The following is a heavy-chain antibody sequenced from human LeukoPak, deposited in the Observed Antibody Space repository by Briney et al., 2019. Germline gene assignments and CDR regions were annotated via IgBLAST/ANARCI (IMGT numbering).Heavy chain of an antibody. V-gene: IGHV3-23*01. CDR2: ISGSGGST. CDR1: GFTFYNYV. CDR3: AKDYKGGTWYYYGMDV. J-gene: IGHJ6*02. D-gene: IGHD3-10*01. Sequence: GGSLRLSCAASGFTFYNYVLSWVCPAPGRGVEWVSTISGSGGSTYYADSVKGRFTLSRENAQNTLYLQMDSLRAEDTAVYSGAKDYKGGTWYYYGMDVWGQGTTVTVSS.